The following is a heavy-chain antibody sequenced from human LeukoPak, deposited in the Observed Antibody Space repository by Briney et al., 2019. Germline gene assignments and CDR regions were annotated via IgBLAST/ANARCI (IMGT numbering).Heavy chain of an antibody. CDR2: INHSGST. CDR3: ARGWGSSWDLYYYYGMDV. Sequence: PSETLSLTCAVYGGSFSGYYWSWIRQPPGKGLEWIGEINHSGSTNYNPSLKSRVTISVDTPKNQFSLKLSSVTAADTAVYHCARGWGSSWDLYYYYGMDVWGQGTTVTVSS. CDR1: GGSFSGYY. V-gene: IGHV4-34*01. J-gene: IGHJ6*02. D-gene: IGHD6-13*01.